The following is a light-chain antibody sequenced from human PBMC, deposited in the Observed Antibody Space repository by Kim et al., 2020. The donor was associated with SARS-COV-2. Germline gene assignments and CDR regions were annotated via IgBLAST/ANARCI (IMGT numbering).Light chain of an antibody. CDR1: SRDVGGYNY. Sequence: GQSFTISCTGTSRDVGGYNYVSWYQQHPGKAPKLMIYDVSKRPSGVPDRFSGSKSGNTASLTISGLQAEDEADYYCCSYAGSYNWVFGGGTKLTVL. J-gene: IGLJ3*02. CDR3: CSYAGSYNWV. CDR2: DVS. V-gene: IGLV2-11*01.